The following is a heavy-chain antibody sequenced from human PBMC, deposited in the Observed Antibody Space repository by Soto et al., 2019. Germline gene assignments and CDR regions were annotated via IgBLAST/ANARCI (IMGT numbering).Heavy chain of an antibody. V-gene: IGHV3-23*01. CDR3: ARRGSGSYSDY. Sequence: EVQLLESGGGLVQPGGSLRLSCAASGFTFSSYAMRWVRQAPVKGLEWVSAISGSGGSTYYADSVKGRFTISRDNSNNTLYLQMNSLRAEDTAVHYCARRGSGSYSDYWGQGTLVTVTS. CDR2: ISGSGGST. D-gene: IGHD1-26*01. CDR1: GFTFSSYA. J-gene: IGHJ4*02.